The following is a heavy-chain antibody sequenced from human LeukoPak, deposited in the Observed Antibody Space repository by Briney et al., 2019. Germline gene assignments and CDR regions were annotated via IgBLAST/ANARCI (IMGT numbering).Heavy chain of an antibody. Sequence: GGSLRLSCAASGFTFSDYWMSWVRQAPGKGLEWVANIKQDGSAKYYVDSVKGRFTISRDSAKTSLYLQMISLRAEDTAVYYCARHLSGVTGYTYGRGIDYWGQGTLVTVSS. CDR1: GFTFSDYW. CDR3: ARHLSGVTGYTYGRGIDY. J-gene: IGHJ4*02. CDR2: IKQDGSAK. D-gene: IGHD5-18*01. V-gene: IGHV3-7*01.